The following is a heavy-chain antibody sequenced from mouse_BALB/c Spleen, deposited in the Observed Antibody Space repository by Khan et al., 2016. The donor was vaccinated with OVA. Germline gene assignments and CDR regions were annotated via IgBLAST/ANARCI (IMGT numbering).Heavy chain of an antibody. CDR1: GFTFSTYG. V-gene: IGHV5-6*01. J-gene: IGHJ3*01. Sequence: VQLKESGGVLVKPGGSLKLSCAASGFTFSTYGMSWVRQIPDKRLEWVATISSGGSYTYYPDSVKGRFTISRDNAKNTLYLQMNSLNSEDTAMYYCARLAYYYNSEGFAYWGQGTLVTVSA. D-gene: IGHD1-1*01. CDR2: ISSGGSYT. CDR3: ARLAYYYNSEGFAY.